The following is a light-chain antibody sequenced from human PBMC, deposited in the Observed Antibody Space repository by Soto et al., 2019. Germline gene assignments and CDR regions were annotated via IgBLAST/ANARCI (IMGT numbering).Light chain of an antibody. CDR1: QSVLYSSNNKNY. CDR2: WAS. Sequence: DIVMTQSPDSLAVSLGERATINCKSSQSVLYSSNNKNYLAWYQQKPGQPPKLVIYWASTRESGVPDRFSGRGSGTDFTRNIITLQAEDVAVYYCQQYYTTPLTFGGGTKVEIK. CDR3: QQYYTTPLT. V-gene: IGKV4-1*01. J-gene: IGKJ4*01.